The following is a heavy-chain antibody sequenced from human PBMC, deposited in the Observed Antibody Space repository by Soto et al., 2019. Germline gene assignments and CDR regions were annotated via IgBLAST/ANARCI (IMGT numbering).Heavy chain of an antibody. CDR2: ISASGSNS. CDR1: GLTFSSYA. V-gene: IGHV3-23*01. D-gene: IGHD3-10*01. CDR3: AKRLMRVWSGELLLNSAASVGFDC. Sequence: GGSLRLSCAASGLTFSSYAMSWVRQAPGKGLEWVSSISASGSNSYHADSVTGRFTISRDTSINTLYLQMNRLIVEDTVVYYCAKRLMRVWSGELLLNSAASVGFDCWGQVVMVAASS. J-gene: IGHJ4*02.